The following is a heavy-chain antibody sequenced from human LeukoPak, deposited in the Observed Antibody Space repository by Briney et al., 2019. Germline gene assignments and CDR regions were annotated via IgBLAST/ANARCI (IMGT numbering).Heavy chain of an antibody. D-gene: IGHD2-15*01. CDR2: IYSGGST. Sequence: GGSLRLSCAASEFSIGSNYMTWVRQAPGKGLEWDSLIYSGGSTYYADSVKGRFTISRDNSKNTLYLQMNSLRAEDTAVYYCARGYCSGGSCYFSENDAFDIWGQGTMVTVSS. CDR1: EFSIGSNY. J-gene: IGHJ3*02. V-gene: IGHV3-66*01. CDR3: ARGYCSGGSCYFSENDAFDI.